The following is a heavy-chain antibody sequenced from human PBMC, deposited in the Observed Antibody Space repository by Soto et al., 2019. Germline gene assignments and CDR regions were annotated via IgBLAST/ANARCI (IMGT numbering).Heavy chain of an antibody. CDR3: ARHPRSTRFDP. J-gene: IGHJ5*02. CDR2: IYYSGST. CDR1: GGSISSSSYY. V-gene: IGHV4-39*01. Sequence: PSETLSLTCTVSGGSISSSSYYWGWIRQPPGKGLEWIGSIYYSGSTYYNPSLKSRVTISVDTSKNQFSLKLSSVTAADTAVYYCARHPRSTRFDPWGQGTLVTLS.